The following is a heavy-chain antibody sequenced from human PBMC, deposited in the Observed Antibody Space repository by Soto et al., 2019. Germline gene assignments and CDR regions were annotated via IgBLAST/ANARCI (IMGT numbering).Heavy chain of an antibody. Sequence: GGSLRLSCAASAFTFSSYSMNWVRQAPGKGLEWVSSISSSSSYIYYADSVKGRFTISRDNAKNSLYLQMNSLRAEDTAVYYCARAPYYDFWSGYFDYWGQGTLVTVSS. D-gene: IGHD3-3*01. J-gene: IGHJ4*02. CDR1: AFTFSSYS. V-gene: IGHV3-21*01. CDR2: ISSSSSYI. CDR3: ARAPYYDFWSGYFDY.